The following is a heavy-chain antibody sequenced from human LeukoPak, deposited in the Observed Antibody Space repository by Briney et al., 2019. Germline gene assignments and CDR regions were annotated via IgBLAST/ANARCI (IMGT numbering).Heavy chain of an antibody. CDR1: GFTFSSYT. Sequence: GGSLRLSCAASGFTFSSYTMNWVRQAPGKGLEWVSSISSSSSFIYYADSMKSRFTISRDNAKNSLYLQMNSLRVEDTAVYYCARDRDGYNNPGYWGQGTLVTVSS. D-gene: IGHD5-24*01. CDR2: ISSSSSFI. CDR3: ARDRDGYNNPGY. J-gene: IGHJ4*02. V-gene: IGHV3-21*01.